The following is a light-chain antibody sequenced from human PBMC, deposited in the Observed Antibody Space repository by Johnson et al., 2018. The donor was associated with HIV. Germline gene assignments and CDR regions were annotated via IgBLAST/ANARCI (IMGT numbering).Light chain of an antibody. CDR3: GTWDSSLSSYV. V-gene: IGLV1-51*02. CDR2: ENN. CDR1: SSDMGNYA. Sequence: QSALTQPPSMSAAPGQKVTISCSGSSSDMGNYAVSWYQQLPGTAPKLLIYENNKRPSGIPDRFSGSKSGTSATLGITGLQTGYEADYYCGTWDSSLSSYVFGTGTKVTVL. J-gene: IGLJ1*01.